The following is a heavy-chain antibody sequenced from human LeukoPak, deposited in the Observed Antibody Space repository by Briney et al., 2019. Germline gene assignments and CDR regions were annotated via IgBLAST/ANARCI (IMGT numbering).Heavy chain of an antibody. Sequence: SETLSLTCTVSGYSISSGYYWGWIRQPPGKGLEWIGSIYHSGSTYYNPSLKSRITISVDTSKNQFSLKLSSVTAADTAVYYCARVDSVVTGWFDPWGQGTLVTVSS. CDR3: ARVDSVVTGWFDP. D-gene: IGHD4-23*01. CDR2: IYHSGST. J-gene: IGHJ5*02. CDR1: GYSISSGYY. V-gene: IGHV4-38-2*02.